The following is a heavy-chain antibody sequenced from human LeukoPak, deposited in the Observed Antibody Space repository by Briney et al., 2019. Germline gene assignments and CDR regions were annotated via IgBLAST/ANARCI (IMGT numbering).Heavy chain of an antibody. J-gene: IGHJ4*02. CDR1: GFSSFA. Sequence: GGSLRLSCAATGFSSFAMNWVHQAPGKGLEWVSSITGSGSTTYYTDSVNGRFIISRDISKNTLYLQMNGLRAEDTAVYYCAKDFTSWFTGGFDYWGQGTLVTVSS. V-gene: IGHV3-23*01. D-gene: IGHD3-10*01. CDR2: ITGSGSTT. CDR3: AKDFTSWFTGGFDY.